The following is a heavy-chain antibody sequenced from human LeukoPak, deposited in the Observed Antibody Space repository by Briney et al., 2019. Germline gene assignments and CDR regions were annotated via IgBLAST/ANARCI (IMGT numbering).Heavy chain of an antibody. Sequence: SETLSLTCTVSGGSIRSYYWSWIRQPPGKGLEWIGYIYYSGSTNYNPSLKSRVTISVDTSKNQFSLKLSSVTAADTAVYYCARVGCSGGSCYSDAFDIWGQGTMVTVSS. CDR3: ARVGCSGGSCYSDAFDI. D-gene: IGHD2-15*01. J-gene: IGHJ3*02. V-gene: IGHV4-59*01. CDR2: IYYSGST. CDR1: GGSIRSYY.